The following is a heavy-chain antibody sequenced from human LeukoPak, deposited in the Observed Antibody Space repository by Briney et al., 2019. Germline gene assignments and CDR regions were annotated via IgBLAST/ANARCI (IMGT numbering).Heavy chain of an antibody. CDR1: GFTFSYYW. D-gene: IGHD6-25*01. V-gene: IGHV3-7*03. CDR2: IKGDGSEK. CDR3: AREAAY. J-gene: IGHJ4*02. Sequence: GGSPRLSCATSGFTFSYYWMTWVRQAPGKGLEWLANIKGDGSEKNYVASMKGRFTISRDNVNNSLYLQLNNLRVEDTAMYYCAREAAYWGQGTRVTVSS.